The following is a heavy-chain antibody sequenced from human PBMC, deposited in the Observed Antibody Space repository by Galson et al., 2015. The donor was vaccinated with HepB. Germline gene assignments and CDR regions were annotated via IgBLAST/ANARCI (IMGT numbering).Heavy chain of an antibody. CDR2: IVVGSGNT. J-gene: IGHJ4*02. Sequence: SVKVSCKASGFTFTSSAVQWVRQARGQRLEWIGWIVVGSGNTNYAQKFQERVTITRDMSTSTAYMELSSLRSEDTAVYYCAAGDIVVVPAATDGYYFDYWGQGTLVTVSS. CDR3: AAGDIVVVPAATDGYYFDY. D-gene: IGHD2-2*01. V-gene: IGHV1-58*01. CDR1: GFTFTSSA.